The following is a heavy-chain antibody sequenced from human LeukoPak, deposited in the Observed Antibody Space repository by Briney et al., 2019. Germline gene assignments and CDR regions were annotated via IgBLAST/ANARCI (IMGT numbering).Heavy chain of an antibody. J-gene: IGHJ3*02. Sequence: TGGSLRLSCAASGFTFDDYGMSWVRHAPGKGLEWVSGINWNGGSTGYADSVKGRFTISRDNAKNSLYLQMNSLRAEDTALYYCAKDITYDSSGYKAFDIWGQGTMVTVSS. CDR1: GFTFDDYG. D-gene: IGHD3-22*01. V-gene: IGHV3-20*04. CDR2: INWNGGST. CDR3: AKDITYDSSGYKAFDI.